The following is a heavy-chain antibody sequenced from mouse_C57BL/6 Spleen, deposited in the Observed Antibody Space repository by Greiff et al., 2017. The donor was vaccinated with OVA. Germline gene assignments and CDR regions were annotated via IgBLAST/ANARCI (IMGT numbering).Heavy chain of an antibody. V-gene: IGHV1-54*01. J-gene: IGHJ4*01. D-gene: IGHD1-1*01. CDR1: GYAFTNYL. Sequence: QVQLQQSGAELVRPGTSVKVSCKASGYAFTNYLLAWVQQRPGQGLAWIGVINPGRGGTNYNEKFKGKATLTADKSSSTAYMQLSSLTSEDSAVYFCARGDYYGRGDYWGQGTSVTVSS. CDR2: INPGRGGT. CDR3: ARGDYYGRGDY.